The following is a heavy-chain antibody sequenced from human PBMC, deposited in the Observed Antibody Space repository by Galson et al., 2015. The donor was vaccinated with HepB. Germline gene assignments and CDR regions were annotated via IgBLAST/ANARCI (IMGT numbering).Heavy chain of an antibody. V-gene: IGHV1-46*01. CDR1: GYTFTSYY. CDR2: INPSGGST. D-gene: IGHD6-13*01. J-gene: IGHJ6*02. CDR3: AIRRGYSSSPALYYYYGMDV. Sequence: SVKVSCKASGYTFTSYYMHWVRQAPGQGLEWMGIINPSGGSTSYAQKFQGRVTMTRDTSTSTVYMELSSLRSEDTAVYYCAIRRGYSSSPALYYYYGMDVWGQGTTVAVSS.